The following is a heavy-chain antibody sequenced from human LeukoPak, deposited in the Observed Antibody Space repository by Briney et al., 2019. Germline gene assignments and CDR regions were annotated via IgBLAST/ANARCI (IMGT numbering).Heavy chain of an antibody. CDR2: IYTSGST. CDR1: GGPISSFL. Sequence: NPSETLSLTCTVSGGPISSFLWSWIRQPAGKGLEWIGRIYTSGSTNSNPSLRGRVTMSLDTSKNQLFLRLRSVTAADTAVYYCVTRPDGRGTGPTENSPFDIWGQGTVVTVSS. CDR3: VTRPDGRGTGPTENSPFDI. D-gene: IGHD1-1*01. J-gene: IGHJ3*02. V-gene: IGHV4-4*07.